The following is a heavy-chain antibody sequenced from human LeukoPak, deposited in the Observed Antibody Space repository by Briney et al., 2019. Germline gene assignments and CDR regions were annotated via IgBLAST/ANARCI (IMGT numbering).Heavy chain of an antibody. V-gene: IGHV1-18*01. D-gene: IGHD6-13*01. Sequence: ASVKVSCKASGGTFSSYGISWVRQAPGQGLEWMGWISAYNGNTNYAQKLQGRVTMTTDTSTSTAYMELRSLRSDDTAVYYCARDFLYSIAAERAYYYYGMDVWGQGTTVTVSS. CDR3: ARDFLYSIAAERAYYYYGMDV. CDR2: ISAYNGNT. CDR1: GGTFSSYG. J-gene: IGHJ6*02.